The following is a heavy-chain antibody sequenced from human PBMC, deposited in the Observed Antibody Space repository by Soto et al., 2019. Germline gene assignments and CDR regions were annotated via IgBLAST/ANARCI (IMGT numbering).Heavy chain of an antibody. J-gene: IGHJ1*01. CDR2: ISSSSSYI. Sequence: GGSLRLSCAASGFTFSSYSMNWVRQAPGKGLEWVSSISSSSSYIYYADSVKGRFTISRDNAKNSLYLQMNSLRAEDTAVYYCARDRSSGFKVYFQHWGQGTLVTVSS. V-gene: IGHV3-21*01. CDR1: GFTFSSYS. CDR3: ARDRSSGFKVYFQH. D-gene: IGHD6-19*01.